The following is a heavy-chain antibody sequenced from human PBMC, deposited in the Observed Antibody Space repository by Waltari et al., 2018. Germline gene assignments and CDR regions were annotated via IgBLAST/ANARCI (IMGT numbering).Heavy chain of an antibody. J-gene: IGHJ6*03. Sequence: QVQLQESGPGLVKPSETLSLTCTVSGGSISSYYWSWIRQPPGKGLEWIGYIYYSGSTNYNPSLKSRVTISVDTSKNQFSLKLSSVTAADTAVYYCARVSYSYGFYYYYYMDVWGKGTTVIVSS. CDR2: IYYSGST. CDR1: GGSISSYY. V-gene: IGHV4-59*01. D-gene: IGHD5-18*01. CDR3: ARVSYSYGFYYYYYMDV.